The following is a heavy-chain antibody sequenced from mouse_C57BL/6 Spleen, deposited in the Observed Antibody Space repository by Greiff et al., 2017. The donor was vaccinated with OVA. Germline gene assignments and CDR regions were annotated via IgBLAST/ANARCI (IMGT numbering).Heavy chain of an antibody. CDR2: IDPSDSYT. CDR3: ARSGVMQSYAMDY. J-gene: IGHJ4*01. CDR1: GYTFTSYW. V-gene: IGHV1-69*01. D-gene: IGHD6-5*01. Sequence: VQLQQSGAELVMPGASVKLSCKASGYTFTSYWMHWVKQRPGQGLEWIGEIDPSDSYTNYNQKFKGKSTLTVDKSSSTAYMQLSSLTSEDSAVYYCARSGVMQSYAMDYWGQGTSVTVSS.